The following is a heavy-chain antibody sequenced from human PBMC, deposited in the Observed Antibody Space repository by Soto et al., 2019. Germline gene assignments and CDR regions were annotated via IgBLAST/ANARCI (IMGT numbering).Heavy chain of an antibody. CDR2: IYYSGST. J-gene: IGHJ4*02. D-gene: IGHD4-17*01. Sequence: SETLSLTCTVSGGSISSGDYYWSWIRQPPGKGLEWIGYIYYSGSTYYNPSLKSRVTISVDTSKNQFSLKLSSVTAADTAVYYCARGPTTVTTTTIDYRGKGTRVTAPQ. V-gene: IGHV4-30-4*01. CDR3: ARGPTTVTTTTIDY. CDR1: GGSISSGDYY.